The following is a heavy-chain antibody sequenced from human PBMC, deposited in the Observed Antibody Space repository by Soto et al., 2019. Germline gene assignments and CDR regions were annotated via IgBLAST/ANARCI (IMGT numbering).Heavy chain of an antibody. J-gene: IGHJ4*01. CDR1: GFTFISYA. CDR3: AKLGFVLMELYYFHQ. D-gene: IGHD2-8*01. CDR2: ISGNSGKT. V-gene: IGHV3-23*01. Sequence: GGSLRLSCTASGFTFISYAMSWVRQAPGKELEWVSTISGNSGKTNYAESVKGRFSISRDNSKNTVHLQLDSLRAEDTAVYFCAKLGFVLMELYYFHQWGHGTLVTVSS.